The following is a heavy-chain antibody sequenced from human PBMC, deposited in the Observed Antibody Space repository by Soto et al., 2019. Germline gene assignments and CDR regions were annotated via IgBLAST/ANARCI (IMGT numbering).Heavy chain of an antibody. J-gene: IGHJ4*02. CDR1: GFTFSSYA. CDR2: ISSNGGST. CDR3: ARDPVTYYDILTGPYFDY. Sequence: GVLRLSCAASGFTFSSYAMHWVRQAPGKGLEYVSAISSNGGSTYYANSVKGRFTISRDNSKNTLYLQMGSLRAEDMAVYYCARDPVTYYDILTGPYFDYWGQGTLVTVSS. V-gene: IGHV3-64*01. D-gene: IGHD3-9*01.